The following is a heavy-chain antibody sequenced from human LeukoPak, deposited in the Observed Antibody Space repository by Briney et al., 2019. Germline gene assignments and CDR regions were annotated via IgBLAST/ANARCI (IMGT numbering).Heavy chain of an antibody. V-gene: IGHV3-11*06. J-gene: IGHJ4*02. D-gene: IGHD6-13*01. CDR1: GFTFSDYY. CDR3: ARGGYQQLIRCFDH. CDR2: ISSSSSYT. Sequence: GGSLRLSCAASGFTFSDYYMSWIRQAPGKGLEWVSYISSSSSYTNYADSVKGRFTISRDNAKNSLYLQMNSLRAEDTAVYYCARGGYQQLIRCFDHWGQGTLVTVSS.